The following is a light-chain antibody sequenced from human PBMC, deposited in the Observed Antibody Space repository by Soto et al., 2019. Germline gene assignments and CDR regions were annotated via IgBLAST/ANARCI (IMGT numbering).Light chain of an antibody. CDR1: SSDVRSYNY. CDR2: EVS. V-gene: IGLV2-14*01. CDR3: SSYTSSSTV. J-gene: IGLJ1*01. Sequence: LTQPAPVSGSPGQSITISCTGTSSDVRSYNYVSCYQQHPGKAPKLMIYEVSDRPSGISSRFSGSKSGNTSSLTISGLQPEDEAHYFCSSYTSSSTVFGTETKVTVL.